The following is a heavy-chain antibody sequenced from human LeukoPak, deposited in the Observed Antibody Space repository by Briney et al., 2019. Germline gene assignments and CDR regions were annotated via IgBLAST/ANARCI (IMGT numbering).Heavy chain of an antibody. CDR1: GASISGGTYY. Sequence: SVTLSLTCSVSGASISGGTYYWGWIRQPPGKGLEWIGSIYYTGSIYDNPSLKSRVTISVDTSKNQFSLKLSSVTAADTAVYYCARRGGSGRAFDYWGQGTLVTVSS. V-gene: IGHV4-39*01. CDR3: ARRGGSGRAFDY. J-gene: IGHJ4*02. D-gene: IGHD2-15*01. CDR2: IYYTGSI.